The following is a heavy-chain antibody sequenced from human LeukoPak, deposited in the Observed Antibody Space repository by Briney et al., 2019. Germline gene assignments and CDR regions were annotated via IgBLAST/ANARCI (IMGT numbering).Heavy chain of an antibody. Sequence: GGSLRLSCVGTGFTFSTYRMNWVRQAPGMGLEWVSSISSSSSYIYYADSVKGRITISRDNAKNSLYLQMNSLRVEDTAVYYCARDKDVYFDYWGQGTLVTVSS. CDR3: ARDKDVYFDY. CDR2: ISSSSSYI. CDR1: GFTFSTYR. J-gene: IGHJ4*02. V-gene: IGHV3-21*01.